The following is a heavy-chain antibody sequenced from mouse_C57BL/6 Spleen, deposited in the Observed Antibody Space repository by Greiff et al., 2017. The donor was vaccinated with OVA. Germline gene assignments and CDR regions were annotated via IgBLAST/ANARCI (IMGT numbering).Heavy chain of an antibody. V-gene: IGHV1-76*01. J-gene: IGHJ3*01. Sequence: VHLVESGAELVRPGASVKLSCKASGYTFTDYYINWVKQRPGQGLEWIARIYPGSGNTYYNEKFKGKATLTAEKSSSTAYMQLSSLTSEDSAVYFCAGYPFAYWGQGTLVTVSA. D-gene: IGHD3-1*01. CDR2: IYPGSGNT. CDR3: AGYPFAY. CDR1: GYTFTDYY.